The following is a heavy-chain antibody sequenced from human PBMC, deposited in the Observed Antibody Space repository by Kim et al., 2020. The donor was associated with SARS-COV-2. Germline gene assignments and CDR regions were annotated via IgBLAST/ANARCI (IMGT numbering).Heavy chain of an antibody. Sequence: GSLRLSCAASGFSISTYWMSWVRQAPGKGLEWVASIKPDGIEKNFVDSVKGRFTMSRDSAKNSLYLQMNSLRAEDTAVYYCRGSYRGQTVWGQGTLVTVSS. D-gene: IGHD1-26*01. CDR3: RGSYRGQTV. V-gene: IGHV3-7*01. J-gene: IGHJ4*02. CDR2: IKPDGIEK. CDR1: GFSISTYW.